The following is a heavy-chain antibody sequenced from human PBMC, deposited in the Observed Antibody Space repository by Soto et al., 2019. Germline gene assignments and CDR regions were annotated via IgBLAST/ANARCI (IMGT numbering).Heavy chain of an antibody. CDR1: GYSFADYW. CDR2: IDPTDSYI. V-gene: IGHV5-10-1*03. CDR3: ARDLGFGELGGYNSFDA. Sequence: EVHLVQSGAEMKKPGESLTISCKTSGYSFADYWIRWVRQMPGKGLEWMAKIDPTDSYINYSPSFEGHVTISADKSISTFYLRWSSLKASDTAMYYCARDLGFGELGGYNSFDAWGQGTLVTVSS. D-gene: IGHD3-10*01. J-gene: IGHJ5*02.